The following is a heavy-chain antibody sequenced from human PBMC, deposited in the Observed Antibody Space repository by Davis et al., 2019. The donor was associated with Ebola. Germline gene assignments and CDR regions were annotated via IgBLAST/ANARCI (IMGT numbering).Heavy chain of an antibody. CDR1: GYTFTSYY. CDR2: INPSGGIT. J-gene: IGHJ6*02. V-gene: IGHV1-46*01. D-gene: IGHD4-17*01. Sequence: ASSVKVSCKASGYTFTSYYMHWVRHAPGQGLEWMGIINPSGGITSYAQKFQGRVTMTRDTSTSIVYMELSSLRSEDTAVYYCASAGMTTYTLGLKYYYYYGMDVWGQGTTVTVSS. CDR3: ASAGMTTYTLGLKYYYYYGMDV.